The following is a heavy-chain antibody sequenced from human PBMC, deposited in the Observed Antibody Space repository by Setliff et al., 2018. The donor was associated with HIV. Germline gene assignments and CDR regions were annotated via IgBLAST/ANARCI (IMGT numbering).Heavy chain of an antibody. CDR3: ARHVILLEWLSYFYMDV. CDR2: ISYSGHI. CDR1: GGSISSSNYY. V-gene: IGHV4-39*01. D-gene: IGHD6-19*01. J-gene: IGHJ6*03. Sequence: PSETLSLTCTVSGGSISSSNYYWGRIRQPPGKGLEWIGAISYSGHIYFNSSLKSRVTIYLDTSKRQLSLRLTSVTAADTAVYYCARHVILLEWLSYFYMDVWGKGATVTVSS.